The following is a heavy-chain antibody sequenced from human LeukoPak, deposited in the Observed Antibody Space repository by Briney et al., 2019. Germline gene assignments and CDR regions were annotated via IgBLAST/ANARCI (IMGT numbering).Heavy chain of an antibody. CDR2: LYTSGST. D-gene: IGHD3-3*01. CDR1: GGSISSSSYY. J-gene: IGHJ4*02. V-gene: IGHV4-61*02. CDR3: ARDNDFWSGYYSMDY. Sequence: SETLSLTCTVSGGSISSSSYYWSWIRQPAGKGLEWIGRLYTSGSTNYNPSLKSRVTISVDTSKNQFSLKLSSVTAADTAVYYCARDNDFWSGYYSMDYWGQGTLVTISS.